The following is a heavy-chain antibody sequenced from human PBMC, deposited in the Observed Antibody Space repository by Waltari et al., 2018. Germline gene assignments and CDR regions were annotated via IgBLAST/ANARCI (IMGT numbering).Heavy chain of an antibody. V-gene: IGHV3-48*01. D-gene: IGHD3-16*02. Sequence: EVQLVESGGGLVQPGGSLSLSCAASGFTFSSYSMNWVRQAPGKGLEWVSYISSSSSTIYYADSVKGRFTISRDNAKNSLYLQMNSLRAEDTAVYYCASAFTFGGVIGYFDYWGQGTLVTVSS. J-gene: IGHJ4*02. CDR1: GFTFSSYS. CDR3: ASAFTFGGVIGYFDY. CDR2: ISSSSSTI.